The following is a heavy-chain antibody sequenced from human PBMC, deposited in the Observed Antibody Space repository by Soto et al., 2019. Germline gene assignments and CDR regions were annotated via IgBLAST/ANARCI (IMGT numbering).Heavy chain of an antibody. Sequence: ASVKVSCKASGYTFTSYYMHWVRQAPGQGLEWMGIINPSGGSTSYAQKFQGRVTMTRDTSTSTVYMELSSLRSEDTAVYYCARGQSGGGSGGVAAALSSYSGMDVWGQGTSVPVSS. CDR2: INPSGGST. V-gene: IGHV1-46*01. CDR1: GYTFTSYY. D-gene: IGHD2-8*02. J-gene: IGHJ6*02. CDR3: ARGQSGGGSGGVAAALSSYSGMDV.